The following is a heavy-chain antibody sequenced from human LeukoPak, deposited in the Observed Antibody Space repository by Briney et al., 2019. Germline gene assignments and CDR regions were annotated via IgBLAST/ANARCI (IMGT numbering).Heavy chain of an antibody. J-gene: IGHJ5*02. CDR3: ARVRATVTTTGPFDP. V-gene: IGHV4-59*01. Sequence: PSETLSLTCTVSGGSISSYYWSWIRQPPGKGLEWIGYIYYSGSTNYNPSLKSRVTISVDTSKNQFSLKLSSVTAADTAVYYCARVRATVTTTGPFDPWGQGTLVTVSS. D-gene: IGHD4-17*01. CDR1: GGSISSYY. CDR2: IYYSGST.